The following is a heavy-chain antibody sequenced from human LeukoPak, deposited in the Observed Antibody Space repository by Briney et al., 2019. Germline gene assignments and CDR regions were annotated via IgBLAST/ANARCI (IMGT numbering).Heavy chain of an antibody. CDR2: IRSKANSYAT. V-gene: IGHV3-73*01. D-gene: IGHD6-13*01. CDR1: GFTFSGTG. Sequence: GGSLRLSYAASGFTFSGTGIHWARQASGKGLEWVGRIRSKANSYATAFAASVKGRFTISSDDSKNTAYLQMNSLETEDTAVYYCTRQSGNSSWYNDWFDPWGQGTLVTVSS. CDR3: TRQSGNSSWYNDWFDP. J-gene: IGHJ5*02.